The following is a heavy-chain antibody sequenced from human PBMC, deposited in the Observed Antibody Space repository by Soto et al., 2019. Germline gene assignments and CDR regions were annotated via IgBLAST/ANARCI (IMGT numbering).Heavy chain of an antibody. Sequence: QVQLQESGPGLVKPSQTLSLTCTVSGGSISSGGYYWSWIRQHPGKGLEWIGYIYYSGSTYYNPSLKSRVTISVDASKNQCSLKLSSVTAADTAVYYCARVFHDYGDFSVLGRGHDYYMDVWGKGTTVTVSS. CDR2: IYYSGST. V-gene: IGHV4-31*03. CDR1: GGSISSGGYY. J-gene: IGHJ6*03. CDR3: ARVFHDYGDFSVLGRGHDYYMDV. D-gene: IGHD4-17*01.